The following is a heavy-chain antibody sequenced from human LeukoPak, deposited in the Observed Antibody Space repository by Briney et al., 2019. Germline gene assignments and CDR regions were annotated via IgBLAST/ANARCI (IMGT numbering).Heavy chain of an antibody. Sequence: GGSLRLSCAASGFTFSNYWMGWVRQAPGKGLEWVANIKQDGSEKYYVDSVKGRFTISRDNAKNSLYLQMNSLRAEDTAVYYCARLANWAFDYWGQGTLVTVSS. CDR3: ARLANWAFDY. V-gene: IGHV3-7*01. CDR2: IKQDGSEK. D-gene: IGHD7-27*01. J-gene: IGHJ4*02. CDR1: GFTFSNYW.